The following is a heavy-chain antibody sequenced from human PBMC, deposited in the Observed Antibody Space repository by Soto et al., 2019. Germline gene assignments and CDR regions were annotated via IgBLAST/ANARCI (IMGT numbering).Heavy chain of an antibody. D-gene: IGHD2-8*01. V-gene: IGHV2-5*01. J-gene: IGHJ4*02. Sequence: SGPTLVNPTRTLTLTWTFSGFSLSTSGVGVGWIRQPPGKALEWLALIYWNDDKRYSPSLKSRLIITKDTSKNQVVLTMTNMDPVDTATYYCAHSSPYCTNGVCYHFDYWGQGTLVTVSS. CDR2: IYWNDDK. CDR1: GFSLSTSGVG. CDR3: AHSSPYCTNGVCYHFDY.